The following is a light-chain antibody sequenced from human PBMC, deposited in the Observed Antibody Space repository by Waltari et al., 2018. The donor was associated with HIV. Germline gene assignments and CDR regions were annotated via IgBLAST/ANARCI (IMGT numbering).Light chain of an antibody. Sequence: QSVLTQSPSVSGTPGPSLTISCSACSSNIVGNYVYWYQPLPGTAPKLLLYRNNQQPSGVPDRFSGSKSGTSASLAISGLRSEDEAHYYCATWTDSLSGVVFGGGTKLRVL. CDR3: ATWTDSLSGVV. CDR2: RNN. V-gene: IGLV1-47*01. CDR1: SSNIVGNY. J-gene: IGLJ2*01.